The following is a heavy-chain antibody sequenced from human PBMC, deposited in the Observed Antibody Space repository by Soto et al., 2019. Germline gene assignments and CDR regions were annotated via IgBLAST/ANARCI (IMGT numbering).Heavy chain of an antibody. D-gene: IGHD6-19*01. CDR2: FSGSGGST. V-gene: IGHV3-23*01. J-gene: IGHJ4*02. CDR1: GFTFSSYA. Sequence: HPGGSLRLSCAASGFTFSSYAMSWVRQAPGKGLEWVSAFSGSGGSTYYADSVKGRFTISRDNSKNTLYLQMNSLRAEDTAVYYCAKDQGGIAVAPKGRELLPSYFDYWGQGTLVTVSS. CDR3: AKDQGGIAVAPKGRELLPSYFDY.